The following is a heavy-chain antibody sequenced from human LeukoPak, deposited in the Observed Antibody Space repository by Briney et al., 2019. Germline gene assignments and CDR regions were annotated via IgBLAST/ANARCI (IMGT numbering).Heavy chain of an antibody. CDR1: GFTVGNYY. Sequence: GGSLRLSCAASGFTVGNYYMSWVRQAPGKGLEWVSFITTSGATTSYADSVKGRFTISRDNPRNTPYMQMNSLRDEDTALYYCAIMHGYYDGSGYWVQWGQGTLVTVSS. D-gene: IGHD3-22*01. J-gene: IGHJ4*02. CDR3: AIMHGYYDGSGYWVQ. V-gene: IGHV3-23*01. CDR2: ITTSGATT.